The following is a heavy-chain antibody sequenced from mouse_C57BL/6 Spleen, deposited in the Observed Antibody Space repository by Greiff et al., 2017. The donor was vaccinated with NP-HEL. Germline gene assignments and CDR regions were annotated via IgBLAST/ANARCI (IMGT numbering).Heavy chain of an antibody. CDR2: INPSTGGT. D-gene: IGHD2-5*01. CDR1: GYSFTGYY. J-gene: IGHJ3*01. CDR3: AREGNYSNYPFAY. Sequence: VQLQQSGPELVKPGASVKISCKASGYSFTGYYMNWVKQSPEKSLEWIGEINPSTGGTTYNQKFKAKATLTVDKSSSTAYMQLKSLTSEDSAVYYCAREGNYSNYPFAYWGQGTLVTVSA. V-gene: IGHV1-42*01.